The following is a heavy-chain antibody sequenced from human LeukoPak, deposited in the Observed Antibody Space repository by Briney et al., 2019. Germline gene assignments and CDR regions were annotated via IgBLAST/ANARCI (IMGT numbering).Heavy chain of an antibody. Sequence: PGGSLRLSCAATGFTFTNYAMGWVRRAPGKGLEGVSAISGSGDSTFYADYLKGRFTISRDKSKSTLYLDMNSLTAEDSAVYYCAKDRAGGAFDDNAFDIWGQGTMVTVSS. CDR3: AKDRAGGAFDDNAFDI. D-gene: IGHD2-8*02. CDR2: ISGSGDST. J-gene: IGHJ3*02. CDR1: GFTFTNYA. V-gene: IGHV3-23*01.